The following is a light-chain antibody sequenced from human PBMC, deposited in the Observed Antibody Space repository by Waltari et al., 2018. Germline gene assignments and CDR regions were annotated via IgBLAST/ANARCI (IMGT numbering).Light chain of an antibody. Sequence: SYELTQPSSVSVSPGQTARITCSGHVVAKKYARWFQQMPGQAPVLVIYKDTERPSGIPERVSGSTSGTTVTLTSSGAQVEDEADYYCYSAADNNRLVFGGGTKLTVL. CDR1: VVAKKY. CDR2: KDT. CDR3: YSAADNNRLV. V-gene: IGLV3-27*01. J-gene: IGLJ2*01.